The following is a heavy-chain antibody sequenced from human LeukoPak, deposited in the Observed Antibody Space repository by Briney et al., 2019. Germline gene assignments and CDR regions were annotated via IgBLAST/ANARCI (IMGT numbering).Heavy chain of an antibody. CDR2: IHPSGRL. Sequence: SQTLSLTCTVSGASFSSGDQYWNWIRQSPGRGLEWIGSIHPSGRLYNNLSLERRVTISIDTSKNQFSLDLNSVTAADTAVYFCSRGLDSRKLGYWGQGTLVTVSS. CDR1: GASFSSGDQY. V-gene: IGHV4-31*03. CDR3: SRGLDSRKLGY. D-gene: IGHD3-22*01. J-gene: IGHJ4*02.